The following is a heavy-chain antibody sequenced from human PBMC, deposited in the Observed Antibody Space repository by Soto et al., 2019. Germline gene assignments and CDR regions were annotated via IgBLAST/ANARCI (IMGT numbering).Heavy chain of an antibody. Sequence: SETLSLTCTVSGGSISSSSYYWGWIRQPPGKGLEWIGSIYYSGSTYYNPSLKSRVTISVDTSKNQFSLKLSSVTAADTAMYYCARTSGSYNYGLDVWGQGTTVTVSS. J-gene: IGHJ6*02. CDR1: GGSISSSSYY. V-gene: IGHV4-39*07. CDR2: IYYSGST. D-gene: IGHD1-26*01. CDR3: ARTSGSYNYGLDV.